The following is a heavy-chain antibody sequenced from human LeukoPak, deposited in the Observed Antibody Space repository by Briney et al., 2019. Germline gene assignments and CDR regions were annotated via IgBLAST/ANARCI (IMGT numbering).Heavy chain of an antibody. J-gene: IGHJ4*02. D-gene: IGHD1-26*01. V-gene: IGHV1-24*01. CDR3: ATHSLYSGSYYYFDY. Sequence: ASVEVSCKVSGYTLTELSMHWVRQAPGKGLEWMGGFDPEDGETIYAQKSQGRVTMTEDTSTDTAYMELSSLRSEDTAVYYCATHSLYSGSYYYFDYWGQGTLVTVSS. CDR2: FDPEDGET. CDR1: GYTLTELS.